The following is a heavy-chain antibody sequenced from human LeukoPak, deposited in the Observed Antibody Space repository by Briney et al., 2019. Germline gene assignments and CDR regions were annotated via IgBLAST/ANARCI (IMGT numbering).Heavy chain of an antibody. D-gene: IGHD1-26*01. CDR2: ISGRGGST. Sequence: PGASLRLSCAASGFTLSSYAMSWVRQAPGKGLEWVSAISGRGGSTYYADSVKGRFTISRDNSKNTLYLQMNSLRAEDTAVYYCAKDRDIVGASYFDYWGQGTLVAVSS. V-gene: IGHV3-23*01. CDR1: GFTLSSYA. J-gene: IGHJ4*02. CDR3: AKDRDIVGASYFDY.